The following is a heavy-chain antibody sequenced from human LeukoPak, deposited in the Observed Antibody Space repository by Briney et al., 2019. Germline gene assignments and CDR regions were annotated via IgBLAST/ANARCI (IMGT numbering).Heavy chain of an antibody. CDR3: ASGDSNYPWFDP. D-gene: IGHD4-11*01. Sequence: GGSLRLSCAASGFTFSDYYMSWIRQAPGKGLEWVSYISSSGSTIYYADSVKGRFTISRDNAKSSLYLQMNSLRAEDTAVYYCASGDSNYPWFDPWGQGTLVTVSS. CDR2: ISSSGSTI. CDR1: GFTFSDYY. V-gene: IGHV3-11*01. J-gene: IGHJ5*02.